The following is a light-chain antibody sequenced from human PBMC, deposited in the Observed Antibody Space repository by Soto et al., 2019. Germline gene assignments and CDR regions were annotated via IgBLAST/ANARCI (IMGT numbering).Light chain of an antibody. CDR1: XSVXXXXXXXXX. CDR2: WAS. Sequence: DIVMTQSPDSLAVSLGERATINCKSSXSVXXXXXXXXXLAWYKQKTGQPPKLLIYWASIRESGVPDRISGXXSGXDXXXXXXXXXXXXVAVYYCXQYYDTPPTFGQGTKVESK. J-gene: IGKJ1*01. V-gene: IGKV4-1*01. CDR3: XQYYDTPPT.